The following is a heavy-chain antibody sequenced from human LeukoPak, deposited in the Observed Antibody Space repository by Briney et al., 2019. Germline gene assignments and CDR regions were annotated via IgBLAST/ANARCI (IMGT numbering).Heavy chain of an antibody. V-gene: IGHV3-9*01. Sequence: GGSLSLSCAASGFTFDDYAMHWVRQAAGKGVEWVSGISWNSGRIGDADSVKGRFTISRDNPNNSLYLQMNSLRAQDTALYYCAKGAAYSSSWYFDLGYYYYMDVWGKGTTVTVSS. CDR3: AKGAAYSSSWYFDLGYYYYMDV. J-gene: IGHJ6*03. CDR2: ISWNSGRI. CDR1: GFTFDDYA. D-gene: IGHD6-13*01.